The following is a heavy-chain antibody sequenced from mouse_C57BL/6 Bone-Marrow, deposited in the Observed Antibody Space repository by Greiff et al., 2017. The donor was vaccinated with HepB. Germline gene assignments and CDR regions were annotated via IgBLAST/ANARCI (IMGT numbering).Heavy chain of an antibody. D-gene: IGHD2-4*01. V-gene: IGHV14-2*01. Sequence: DVKLQESGAELVKPGASVKLSCTASGFNIKDYYMHWVKQRTEQGLEWIGRIDPEDGETKYAPKFQGKATITADTSSNTAYLQLSSLTSEDTAVYYCASFYYDYPFAYWGQGTLVTVSA. CDR2: IDPEDGET. CDR1: GFNIKDYY. J-gene: IGHJ3*01. CDR3: ASFYYDYPFAY.